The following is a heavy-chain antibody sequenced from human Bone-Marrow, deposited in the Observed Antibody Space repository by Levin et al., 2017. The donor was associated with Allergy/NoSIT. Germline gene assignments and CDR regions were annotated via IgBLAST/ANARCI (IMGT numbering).Heavy chain of an antibody. CDR2: IYSSGST. V-gene: IGHV4-39*01. CDR1: GGSIRSTSYY. Sequence: SQTLSLPCSVSGGSIRSTSYYWAWIRQPPGKGLEWIGSIYSSGSTYHNPSLRSRVAISVDTSKNQYSLKVSSVTAADTAVYYCARSDGHPDFFDYWGQGTLVAVSS. J-gene: IGHJ4*02. CDR3: ARSDGHPDFFDY.